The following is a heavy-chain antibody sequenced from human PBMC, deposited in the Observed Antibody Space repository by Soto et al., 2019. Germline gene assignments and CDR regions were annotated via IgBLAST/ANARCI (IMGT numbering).Heavy chain of an antibody. Sequence: EVQLLESGGGLVQPGGSLRLSCAASGFTFSSYAMSWVRQAPGKGLEWVSAISGSGGSTYYADSVKGRFTISRDNSKNTXXLQMNRLRAEATAVHYCAKDGCSSTSCYLVGGMDVWGQGTTVTVSS. CDR2: ISGSGGST. V-gene: IGHV3-23*01. J-gene: IGHJ6*02. CDR3: AKDGCSSTSCYLVGGMDV. CDR1: GFTFSSYA. D-gene: IGHD2-2*01.